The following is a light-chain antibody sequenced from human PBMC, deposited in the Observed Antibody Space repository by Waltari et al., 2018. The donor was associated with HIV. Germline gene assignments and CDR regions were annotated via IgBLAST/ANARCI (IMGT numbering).Light chain of an antibody. CDR2: DGS. J-gene: IGLJ2*01. CDR3: SSYTSSSTPLVV. Sequence: QSALTQPASVSGSPGQSITISCTGTSSAVGGYNYVSWYQQHPGKAPKLMIYDGSNRPSGVSNRFSGSKSGNTASLTISGLQAEDEADYYCSSYTSSSTPLVVFGGGTKLTVL. CDR1: SSAVGGYNY. V-gene: IGLV2-14*03.